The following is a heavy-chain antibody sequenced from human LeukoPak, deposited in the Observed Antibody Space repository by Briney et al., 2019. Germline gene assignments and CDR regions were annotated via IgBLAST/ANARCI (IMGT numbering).Heavy chain of an antibody. CDR2: ISSSSSTI. Sequence: GGSLRLSCAASGFTFSIYSMNWVRQAPGKGLEWVSYISSSSSTIHYVDSVKGRFTISRDNAKNSLYLQMNSPRAEDTAVYYCARDRSPGNFDYWGQGTLVTVSS. CDR3: ARDRSPGNFDY. CDR1: GFTFSIYS. J-gene: IGHJ4*02. V-gene: IGHV3-48*04. D-gene: IGHD3-10*01.